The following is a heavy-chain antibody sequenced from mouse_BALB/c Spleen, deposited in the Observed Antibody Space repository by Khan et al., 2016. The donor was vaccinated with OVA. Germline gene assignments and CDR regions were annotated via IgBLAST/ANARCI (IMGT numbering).Heavy chain of an antibody. CDR1: GYTFTAYW. CDR2: IDPSTSYT. J-gene: IGHJ3*01. D-gene: IGHD1-1*02. Sequence: VQLQQSGAEVAKPGASVKMSCKASGYTFTAYWIHWVKQRPGQGLEWIGYIDPSTSYTEYNQKFKDKATLTTAKSSSTAYLQLSSLTSAEPAAYYGARRVLFGIFAYWGQGTLVTVSA. CDR3: ARRVLFGIFAY. V-gene: IGHV1-7*01.